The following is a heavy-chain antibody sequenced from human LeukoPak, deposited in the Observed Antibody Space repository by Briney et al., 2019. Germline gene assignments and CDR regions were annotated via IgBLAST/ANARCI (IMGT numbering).Heavy chain of an antibody. J-gene: IGHJ4*02. D-gene: IGHD3-22*01. CDR2: IIPILSSA. CDR3: ARDVSYYYDNTGSPY. Sequence: GASVKVSCKASGGTFNNYAISWVRQAPGQGFEWMGRIIPILSSANYAQKLQDRVTITADKSTSTAYMELSSLTSEDTAVYYCARDVSYYYDNTGSPYWGQGTLVTVSS. V-gene: IGHV1-69*04. CDR1: GGTFNNYA.